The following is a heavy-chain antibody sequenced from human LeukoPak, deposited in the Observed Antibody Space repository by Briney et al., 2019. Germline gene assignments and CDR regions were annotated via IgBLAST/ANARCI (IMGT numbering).Heavy chain of an antibody. CDR1: GGSISSGGYY. D-gene: IGHD3-22*01. V-gene: IGHV4-31*03. CDR2: IYYSGST. CDR3: ARGISSGYYYGDFDY. J-gene: IGHJ4*02. Sequence: SETLSLTCTVSGGSISSGGYYWSWIRQHPGKGLEWIGYIYYSGSTYYNPSLKSRVTISVDTSKNQFSLKLSSVTAADTAVYYCARGISSGYYYGDFDYRGQGTLVTVSS.